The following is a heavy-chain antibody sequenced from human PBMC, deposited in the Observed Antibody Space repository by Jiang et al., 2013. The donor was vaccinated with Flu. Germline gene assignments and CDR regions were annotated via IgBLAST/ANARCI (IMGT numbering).Heavy chain of an antibody. CDR2: FNPNSGGT. CDR1: GDTFSDYY. Sequence: EVRKPGASVKVSCKASGDTFSDYYIHWVRQAPGQGLEWMGRFNPNSGGTNYAQKFQGRVTLTGDTSISTAYMELRWLRSDDAVVYYCARARMGRRNGFANLDFWGQGTLVTVSS. D-gene: IGHD5-24*01. CDR3: ARARMGRRNGFANLDF. V-gene: IGHV1-2*05. J-gene: IGHJ4*02.